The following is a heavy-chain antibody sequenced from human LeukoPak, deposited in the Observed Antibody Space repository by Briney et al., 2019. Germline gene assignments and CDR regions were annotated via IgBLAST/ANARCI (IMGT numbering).Heavy chain of an antibody. D-gene: IGHD3-10*01. CDR3: ARVKTRSYYYGSGSYYFDY. CDR2: INAGNGNT. CDR1: GYTFTSYA. Sequence: VASVKVSCKASGYTFTSYAMHWVRQAPGQRLEWMGWINAGNGNTKYSQKFQGRVTITRDTSASTAYMELSSLRSEDTAVYYCARVKTRSYYYGSGSYYFDYWGQGTLVTVSS. V-gene: IGHV1-3*01. J-gene: IGHJ4*02.